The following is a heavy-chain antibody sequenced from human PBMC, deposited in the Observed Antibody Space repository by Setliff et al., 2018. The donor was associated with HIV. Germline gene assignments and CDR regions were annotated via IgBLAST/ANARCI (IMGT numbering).Heavy chain of an antibody. CDR2: IYTSGST. V-gene: IGHV4-4*08. CDR3: ARDATSEGYMDV. Sequence: KSSETLSLTCTVSGGSISSYSWSWIRQPPGKGLEWIGYIYTSGSTNYNPPLKSRVTISVDTSENQFSLKLTSVTAADTAMYFCARDATSEGYMDVWGKGTTVTVSS. J-gene: IGHJ6*03. CDR1: GGSISSYS.